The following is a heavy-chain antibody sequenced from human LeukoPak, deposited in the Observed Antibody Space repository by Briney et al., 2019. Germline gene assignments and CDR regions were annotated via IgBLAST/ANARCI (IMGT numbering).Heavy chain of an antibody. CDR2: ISTSITTI. D-gene: IGHD3-10*01. V-gene: IGHV3-48*01. CDR3: ARSARGVIFDV. J-gene: IGHJ6*04. Sequence: PGGSLRLSCAASGFTFSSYSMNWVRQAPGKGLEWVSYISTSITTIYYADSVKGRLNLSRDNSKNTVYLQMNSLTFEDTAVYYCARSARGVIFDVWGKGTTVIVSS. CDR1: GFTFSSYS.